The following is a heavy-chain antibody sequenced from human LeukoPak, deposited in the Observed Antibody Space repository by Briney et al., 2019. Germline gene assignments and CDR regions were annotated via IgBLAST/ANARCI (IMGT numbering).Heavy chain of an antibody. CDR3: TTASYNWNDVSDYYFDY. CDR2: IKSKTDGGTT. CDR1: GFTFSNYG. Sequence: PGGSLRLSCAASGFTFSNYGVHWVRQAPGKGLEWVGRIKSKTDGGTTDYAAPVKGRFTISRDDSKNTLYLQMNSLKTEDTAVYYCTTASYNWNDVSDYYFDYWGQGTLVTVSS. J-gene: IGHJ4*02. V-gene: IGHV3-15*01. D-gene: IGHD1-1*01.